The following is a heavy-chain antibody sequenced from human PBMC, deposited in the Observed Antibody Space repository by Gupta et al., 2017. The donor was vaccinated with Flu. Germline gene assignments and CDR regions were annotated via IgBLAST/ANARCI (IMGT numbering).Heavy chain of an antibody. Sequence: QVQLVQSGAEVKKPGASVKVSCKTSGYTFIAFFIHWVRQAPGQGPEWMGWIDPSTGGTKYAQNLQGRVAMTGDTSINTVYMELSRLKSDDTAVYSCARGVPVIAAAGVSAHNGCEPWGQGTLGSVST. D-gene: IGHD6-13*01. J-gene: IGHJ5*02. CDR2: IDPSTGGT. CDR3: ARGVPVIAAAGVSAHNGCEP. CDR1: GYTFIAFF. V-gene: IGHV1-2*02.